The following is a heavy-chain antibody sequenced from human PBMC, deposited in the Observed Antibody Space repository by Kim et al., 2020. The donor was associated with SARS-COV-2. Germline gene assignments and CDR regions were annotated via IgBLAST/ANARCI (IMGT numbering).Heavy chain of an antibody. J-gene: IGHJ3*02. V-gene: IGHV3-48*03. CDR3: AREVVVTPDAFDI. D-gene: IGHD3-22*01. Sequence: YADSVKGRVTNSRDNDKNSLYLQMNSLRAEDTAVYYCAREVVVTPDAFDIWGQGTMVTVAS.